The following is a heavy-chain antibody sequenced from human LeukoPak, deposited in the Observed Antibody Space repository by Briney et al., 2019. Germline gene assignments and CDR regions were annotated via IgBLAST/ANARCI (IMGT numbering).Heavy chain of an antibody. CDR1: GASISSSNYY. Sequence: KPSETLSLTCSVSGASISSSNYYWAWIRQPPGKGLEWIGSIYHSGRTYYNPSLKSRVTISVDTSKNQFSLKLSSVTAADTAVYYCARTTEAHSWRTRYYDYYMDVWGKGTTVAVSS. CDR3: ARTTEAHSWRTRYYDYYMDV. J-gene: IGHJ6*03. V-gene: IGHV4-39*07. D-gene: IGHD6-13*01. CDR2: IYHSGRT.